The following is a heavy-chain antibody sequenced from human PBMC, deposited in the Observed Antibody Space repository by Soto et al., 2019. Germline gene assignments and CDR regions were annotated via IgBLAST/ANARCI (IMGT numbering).Heavy chain of an antibody. Sequence: GGSLRLSCAASGFTFSSYAMSWVRQAPGKGLEWVSAISGSGGSTHYADSVKGRFTISRDNSKNTLYLQMNSLRAEDTAVYYCASQKPRPRQHSYGFNNWFDPWGQGTLVTVSS. D-gene: IGHD5-18*01. V-gene: IGHV3-23*01. CDR3: ASQKPRPRQHSYGFNNWFDP. J-gene: IGHJ5*02. CDR1: GFTFSSYA. CDR2: ISGSGGST.